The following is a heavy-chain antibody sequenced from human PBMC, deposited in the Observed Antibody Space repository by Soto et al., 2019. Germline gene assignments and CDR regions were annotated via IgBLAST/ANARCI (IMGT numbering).Heavy chain of an antibody. D-gene: IGHD3-22*01. CDR3: ARTYYYDSSDYYPFDF. V-gene: IGHV5-51*01. Sequence: GESLKISCKGSGYNFTSYWIAWVRQMPGKGLEWMGIIYPGDSDTRYSPSLQGQVTISADKSISTAFLQWSRLKASDTAIFYCARTYYYDSSDYYPFDFWGQGTLVTVSS. J-gene: IGHJ4*02. CDR1: GYNFTSYW. CDR2: IYPGDSDT.